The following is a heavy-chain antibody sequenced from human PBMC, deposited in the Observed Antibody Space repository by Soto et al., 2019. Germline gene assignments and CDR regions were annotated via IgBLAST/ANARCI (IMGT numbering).Heavy chain of an antibody. V-gene: IGHV4-61*01. CDR3: ARGQILGVVITQVHNYWYFDL. CDR1: GGSVSSGSYY. J-gene: IGHJ2*01. D-gene: IGHD3-3*01. Sequence: QVQLQESGPGLVKPSETLSLTCTVSGGSVSSGSYYWSWIRQPPGKGLEWIGYIYYSGSTNYNPSLKSRVTISVDTSKNQFSLKLSSVTAADTAVYYCARGQILGVVITQVHNYWYFDLWGRGTLVTVSS. CDR2: IYYSGST.